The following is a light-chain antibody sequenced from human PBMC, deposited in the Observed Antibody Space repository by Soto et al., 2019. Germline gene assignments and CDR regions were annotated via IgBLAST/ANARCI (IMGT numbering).Light chain of an antibody. CDR2: AAS. CDR1: QSVAGDY. V-gene: IGKV3-20*01. J-gene: IGKJ4*01. CDR3: QEDGFSLT. Sequence: EIVLTQSPGTLSLSLGERVTLSCRARQSVAGDYLAWYQHNPGQAPRLLIYAASDRATGIPDRFSGGGSGTDFPLTLSGMEPDDFEVYYCQEDGFSLTLGGGTKVGIK.